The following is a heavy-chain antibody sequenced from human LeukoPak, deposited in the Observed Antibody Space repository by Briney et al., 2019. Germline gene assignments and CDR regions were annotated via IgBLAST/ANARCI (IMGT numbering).Heavy chain of an antibody. D-gene: IGHD2-15*01. CDR1: GHTFRVNY. J-gene: IGHJ4*02. V-gene: IGHV1-2*02. CDR2: TNPNSGGT. CDR3: AGGSGGYSHDY. Sequence: ASVKASCKASGHTFRVNYMHWVRQAPGQGLEWMGWTNPNSGGTNYAQKFQGRVTMTRDTSISTAYMELSRLRSDDTAVYYCAGGSGGYSHDYWGQGTVVTVSS.